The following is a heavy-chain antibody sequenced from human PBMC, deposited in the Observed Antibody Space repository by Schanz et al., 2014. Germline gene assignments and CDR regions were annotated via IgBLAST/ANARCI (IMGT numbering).Heavy chain of an antibody. CDR1: TFTFDHYA. V-gene: IGHV3-15*01. CDR3: ARKVVATIGGYYDN. CDR2: IKGKTDGGTA. Sequence: EVQLLESGGGLVQPGGSLRLSCSASTFTFDHYAMTWVRQAPGKGLEWVGRIKGKTDGGTADYAAPMKGRFTISRDDSKNTLFLQMSSLRAEDTAVYYCARKVVATIGGYYDNWGQGTLVIVSS. D-gene: IGHD5-12*01. J-gene: IGHJ4*02.